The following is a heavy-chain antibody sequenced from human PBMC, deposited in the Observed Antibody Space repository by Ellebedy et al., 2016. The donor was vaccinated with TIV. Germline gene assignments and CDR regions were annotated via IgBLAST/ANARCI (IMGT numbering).Heavy chain of an antibody. D-gene: IGHD3-9*01. V-gene: IGHV1-18*04. CDR1: GFTFTTYG. J-gene: IGHJ6*02. CDR3: AREGSTFYDPLTGSYYQYDMDL. CDR2: ISAYNDNI. Sequence: AASVKVSCKASGFTFTTYGFSWVRQAPGQGLEWMGWISAYNDNINYSQKLQGRVTMTTDTSTSTAYMELRSLRSDDTAVYYCAREGSTFYDPLTGSYYQYDMDLWGQGTTVTVSS.